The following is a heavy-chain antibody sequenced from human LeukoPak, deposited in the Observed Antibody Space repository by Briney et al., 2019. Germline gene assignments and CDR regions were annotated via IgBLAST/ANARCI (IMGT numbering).Heavy chain of an antibody. CDR3: ATENTYYYGSGSHGDY. D-gene: IGHD3-10*01. CDR1: GYTFTSYD. Sequence: ASVKVSCKASGYTFTSYDINWVRQATGQGLEWMGWMNPNSGNTGYAQKFQGRVTMTRNTSISTAYMELSSLRSEDTAVYCCATENTYYYGSGSHGDYWGQGTLVTVSS. CDR2: MNPNSGNT. J-gene: IGHJ4*02. V-gene: IGHV1-8*01.